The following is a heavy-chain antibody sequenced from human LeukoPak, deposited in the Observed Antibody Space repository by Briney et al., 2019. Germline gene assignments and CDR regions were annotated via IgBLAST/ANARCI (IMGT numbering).Heavy chain of an antibody. D-gene: IGHD1-26*01. J-gene: IGHJ4*02. V-gene: IGHV1-2*02. CDR1: GYTFTSYY. CDR2: INPNSGVT. Sequence: ASVKVSCKASGYTFTSYYIHWVRQAPGQGLEWMGWINPNSGVTSFAQKFQGRVTMTRDTSISTAYMELSRLRSDDTAVYYCARRHIDCATTTCYVDYWGQGTLVTVSS. CDR3: ARRHIDCATTTCYVDY.